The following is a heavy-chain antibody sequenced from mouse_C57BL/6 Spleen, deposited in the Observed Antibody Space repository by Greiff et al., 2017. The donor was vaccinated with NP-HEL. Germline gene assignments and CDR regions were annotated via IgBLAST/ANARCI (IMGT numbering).Heavy chain of an antibody. V-gene: IGHV1-55*01. CDR1: GYTFTSYW. Sequence: QVQLKQPGAELVKPGASVKMSCKASGYTFTSYWITWVKQRPGQGLEWIGDIYPGSGSTNYNEKFKSKATLTVDTSSSTAYMQLSSLTSEDSAVYYCASGITTVVQSHYYAMDYWGQGTSVTVSS. CDR2: IYPGSGST. D-gene: IGHD1-1*01. J-gene: IGHJ4*01. CDR3: ASGITTVVQSHYYAMDY.